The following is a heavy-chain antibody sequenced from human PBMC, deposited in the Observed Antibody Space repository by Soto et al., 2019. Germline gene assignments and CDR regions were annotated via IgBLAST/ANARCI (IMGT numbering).Heavy chain of an antibody. V-gene: IGHV1-2*02. CDR3: ARDLQKPLAY. Sequence: ASVKVSCKASGYTFTGYYMHWVRQAPGQVLEWMGWINPNSGGTNYAQKFQGRVTMTRDTSIRTAYMELRRLRSDDTAVYYCARDLQKPLAYWGQGTMVTVSS. D-gene: IGHD6-13*01. CDR2: INPNSGGT. CDR1: GYTFTGYY. J-gene: IGHJ4*02.